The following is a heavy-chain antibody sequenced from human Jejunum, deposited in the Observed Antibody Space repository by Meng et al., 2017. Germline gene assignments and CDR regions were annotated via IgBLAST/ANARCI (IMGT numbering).Heavy chain of an antibody. J-gene: IGHJ4*02. D-gene: IGHD1-26*01. CDR2: VYYGGSV. CDR3: ARGASGTRPFDY. Sequence: GSLRLSCSVSGGSISGSSYYLGWIRQSPGKGLEWIGSVYYGGSVYYNPSLRSRVTISVDKSKNQVSLKLASLTAADTAVYYCARGASGTRPFDYWGQGSLVTVSS. V-gene: IGHV4-39*07. CDR1: GGSISGSSYY.